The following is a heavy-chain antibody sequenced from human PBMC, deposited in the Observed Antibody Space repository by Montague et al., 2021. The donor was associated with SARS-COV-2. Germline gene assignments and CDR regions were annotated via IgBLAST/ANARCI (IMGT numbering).Heavy chain of an antibody. CDR3: AKGLSSGSYYSSYFDY. D-gene: IGHD3-10*01. V-gene: IGHV3-23*01. CDR2: ISGSGGST. Sequence: SLSLSCSVSGFTFSSYAMSWVRQAPGKGLEWVSVISGSGGSTYYADSVKGRFTISRDNSKNTLYLQMNSLRAEDTAVYYCAKGLSSGSYYSSYFDYWGQGTLVTVSS. CDR1: GFTFSSYA. J-gene: IGHJ4*02.